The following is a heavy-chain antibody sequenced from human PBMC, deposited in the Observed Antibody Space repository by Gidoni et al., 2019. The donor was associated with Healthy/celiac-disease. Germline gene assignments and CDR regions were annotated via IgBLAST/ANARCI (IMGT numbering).Heavy chain of an antibody. Sequence: QVQLQQWGAGLVKPSETLSLTCAVYGGSFSGYYWSWIRQPPGKGLEWIGEINHSGSTKYNPALKRRVTISVDTSKNQFSLKLSSVTAADTAVYYCARGLNDYGGKVSDYWGQGTLVTVSS. CDR2: INHSGST. CDR1: GGSFSGYY. V-gene: IGHV4-34*01. CDR3: ARGLNDYGGKVSDY. J-gene: IGHJ4*02. D-gene: IGHD4-17*01.